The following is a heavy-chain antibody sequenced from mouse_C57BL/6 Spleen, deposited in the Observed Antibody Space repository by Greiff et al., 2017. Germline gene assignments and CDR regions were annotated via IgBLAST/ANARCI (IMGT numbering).Heavy chain of an antibody. Sequence: VQLQQSGAELARPGASVKLSCKASGYTFTSYGISWVKQRTGQGLEWIGEIYPRSGNTYYNEKFKGKATLTADKSSSTAYMELRSLTSEYSAVYFCARDITTVVAPYAMDYWGQGTSVTVSS. D-gene: IGHD1-1*01. CDR3: ARDITTVVAPYAMDY. V-gene: IGHV1-81*01. J-gene: IGHJ4*01. CDR1: GYTFTSYG. CDR2: IYPRSGNT.